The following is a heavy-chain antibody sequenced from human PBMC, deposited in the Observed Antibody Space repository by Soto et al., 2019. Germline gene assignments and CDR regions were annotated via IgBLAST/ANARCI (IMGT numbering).Heavy chain of an antibody. CDR2: ISSSGSTI. CDR3: ARARGLLWFGELLKNWFDP. D-gene: IGHD3-10*01. CDR1: GFTFSDYY. Sequence: GSLRLSCAASGFTFSDYYMSWIRQAPGKGLEWVSYISSSGSTIYYADSVKGRFTISRDNAKNSLYLQMNSLRAEDTAVYYCARARGLLWFGELLKNWFDPWGQGTLVTVSS. J-gene: IGHJ5*02. V-gene: IGHV3-11*01.